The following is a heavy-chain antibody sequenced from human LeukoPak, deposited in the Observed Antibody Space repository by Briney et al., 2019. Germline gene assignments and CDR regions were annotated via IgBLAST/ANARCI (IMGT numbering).Heavy chain of an antibody. CDR3: ARGYCSGGSCSHDAFDI. V-gene: IGHV1-8*03. CDR1: GYTFTNYD. J-gene: IGHJ3*02. CDR2: MNPNSGNT. D-gene: IGHD2-15*01. Sequence: GASVKVSCKASGYTFTNYDINWVRQAAGQGLEGMGWMNPNSGNTGYAQKFQGRVTITRNTSISTAYMELSSLRSGDTAVYYCARGYCSGGSCSHDAFDIRGQGTMVTVSS.